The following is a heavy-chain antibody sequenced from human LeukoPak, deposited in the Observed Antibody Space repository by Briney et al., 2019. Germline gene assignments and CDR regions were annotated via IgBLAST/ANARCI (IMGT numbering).Heavy chain of an antibody. D-gene: IGHD6-13*01. J-gene: IGHJ4*02. CDR3: AKDGFRAAGNPFDY. CDR1: GFTFSSYA. Sequence: GVSLRLACAAYGFTFSSYAMSWVRQDPGRGRGWVSAISGSGGMTYYAEYVKGRFTISRDNSKNPLYLQMNSLRAEDTAVYYCAKDGFRAAGNPFDYWGQGTLVTVSP. V-gene: IGHV3-23*01. CDR2: ISGSGGMT.